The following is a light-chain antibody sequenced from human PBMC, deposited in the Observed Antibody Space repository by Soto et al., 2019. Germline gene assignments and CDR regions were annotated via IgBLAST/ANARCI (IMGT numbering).Light chain of an antibody. CDR1: SSDVGGYNY. V-gene: IGLV2-14*01. CDR2: EVS. Sequence: QSALTQPASVSGSPGQSITISCTGTSSDVGGYNYVSWYQQHPGKAPKLMIYEVSNRPSGASNRFSGSKSGNTASLTISGLQAEDEADYYCNSYKSSSTLALFGTGTKVAVL. J-gene: IGLJ1*01. CDR3: NSYKSSSTLAL.